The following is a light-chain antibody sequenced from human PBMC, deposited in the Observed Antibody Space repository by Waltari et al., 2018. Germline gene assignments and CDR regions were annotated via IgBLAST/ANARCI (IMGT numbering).Light chain of an antibody. Sequence: QSALTQPASVSGSPGQSITISCTGPRSAVGHYNLVSCYQQHPGKAPKLMIYEGNKRPSGVSNRFSGSKSGNMASLTISGLQAEDEADYYCCSYAGSSAPRVFGGGTKLTVL. CDR2: EGN. V-gene: IGLV2-23*01. CDR1: RSAVGHYNL. CDR3: CSYAGSSAPRV. J-gene: IGLJ3*02.